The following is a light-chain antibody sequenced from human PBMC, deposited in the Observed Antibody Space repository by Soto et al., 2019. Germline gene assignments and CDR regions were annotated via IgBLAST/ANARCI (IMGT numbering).Light chain of an antibody. CDR2: GVS. CDR1: QSVFSN. J-gene: IGKJ4*01. Sequence: EIVMTQSTATLSVSPGERVTLSCRASQSVFSNFAWYQQKPGQAPRLLIYGVSTRATGVPVRFSGSGSGTEFTLTISSLQSEDFAVYYCQQYNTWPLTFGGGTKVEIK. V-gene: IGKV3-15*01. CDR3: QQYNTWPLT.